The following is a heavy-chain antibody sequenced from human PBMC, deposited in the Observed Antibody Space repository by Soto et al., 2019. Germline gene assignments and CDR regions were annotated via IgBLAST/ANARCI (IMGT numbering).Heavy chain of an antibody. CDR2: ISYDGRNK. D-gene: IGHD1-1*01. CDR3: ARELERLFDY. V-gene: IGHV3-30-3*01. J-gene: IGHJ4*02. Sequence: PGGSLRLSCAASGFSFSSYAMHWVRQAPGKGLEWVAVISYDGRNKYYADSVKGRFTISRDNSKNTLYLQMNSLRGEDTAVYYCARELERLFDYWGQGTLVTVSS. CDR1: GFSFSSYA.